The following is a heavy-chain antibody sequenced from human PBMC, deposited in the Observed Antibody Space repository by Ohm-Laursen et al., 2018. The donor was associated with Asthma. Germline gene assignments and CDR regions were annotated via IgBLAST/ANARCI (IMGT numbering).Heavy chain of an antibody. D-gene: IGHD3-22*01. CDR2: ISGSGGST. Sequence: SLRLSCSATGFTFSSYAMSWVRQAPGKGLEWVSAISGSGGSTSYADSVKGRFTISRDNSKNTLYLQVNSLRAEDTAVYYCAKFTDESSGYLGYWGQGTLVTVSS. CDR1: GFTFSSYA. CDR3: AKFTDESSGYLGY. V-gene: IGHV3-23*01. J-gene: IGHJ4*02.